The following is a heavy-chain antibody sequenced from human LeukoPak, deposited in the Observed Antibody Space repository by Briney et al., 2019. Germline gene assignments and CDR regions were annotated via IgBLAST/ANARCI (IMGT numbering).Heavy chain of an antibody. CDR1: GFSFRSYA. V-gene: IGHV3-30-3*01. CDR3: ARDPGRAHLLHYYFMDV. J-gene: IGHJ6*03. CDR2: IPYDESNT. D-gene: IGHD2/OR15-2a*01. Sequence: RGSLRLSCAASGFSFRSYAMHWVRQAPGKGLEWVAAIPYDESNTYYADSVKGRFTISRDNSKNMLYLKMSSLRGEDTAVYYCARDPGRAHLLHYYFMDVWGKGTTVTVSS.